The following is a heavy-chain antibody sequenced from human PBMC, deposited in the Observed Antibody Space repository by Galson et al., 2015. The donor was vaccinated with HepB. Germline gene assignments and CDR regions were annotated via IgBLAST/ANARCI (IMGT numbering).Heavy chain of an antibody. J-gene: IGHJ4*02. CDR3: AHIIRYYDFWSGYSNYFDY. CDR1: GFSLSTSGVG. CDR2: IYWDDDK. Sequence: PALVKPTQTLTLTCTFSGFSLSTSGVGVGWIRQPPGKALEWLALIYWDDDKRYSPSLESRLTITKDTSKNQVVLTMTNMDPVDTATYYCAHIIRYYDFWSGYSNYFDYWGQGTLVTVSS. D-gene: IGHD3-3*01. V-gene: IGHV2-5*02.